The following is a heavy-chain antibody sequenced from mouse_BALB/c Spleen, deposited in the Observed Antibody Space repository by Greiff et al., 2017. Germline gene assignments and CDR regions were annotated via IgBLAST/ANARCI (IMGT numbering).Heavy chain of an antibody. CDR3: ARYPLSTMITTGAMDY. J-gene: IGHJ4*01. CDR1: GFTFSSSA. CDR2: ISSGGST. Sequence: EVQLVESGGGLVKPGGSLKLSCAASGFTFSSSAMSWVRQTPEKRLEWVASISSGGSTYYPDSVKGRFTISRDNARNILYLQMSSLRSEDTAMYYCARYPLSTMITTGAMDYWGEGTSVNVSS. D-gene: IGHD2-4*01. V-gene: IGHV5-6-5*01.